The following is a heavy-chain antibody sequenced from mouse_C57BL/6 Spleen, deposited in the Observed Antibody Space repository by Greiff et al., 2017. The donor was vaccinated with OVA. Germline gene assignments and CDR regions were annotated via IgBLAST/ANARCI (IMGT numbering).Heavy chain of an antibody. CDR2: SRNKANDYTT. J-gene: IGHJ4*01. Sequence: EVKLVESGGGLVQSGRSLRLSCATSGFTFSDFYMEWVRQAPGKGLEWIAASRNKANDYTTEYSASVKGRFIVSRDTSQSILYLQMNALRAEDTAIYYCAREDSNFYAMDYWGQGTSVTVSS. CDR3: AREDSNFYAMDY. CDR1: GFTFSDFY. D-gene: IGHD2-5*01. V-gene: IGHV7-1*01.